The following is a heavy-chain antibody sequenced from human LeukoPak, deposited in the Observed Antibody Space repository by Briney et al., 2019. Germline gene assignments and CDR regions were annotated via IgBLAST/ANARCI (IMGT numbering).Heavy chain of an antibody. V-gene: IGHV3-7*01. J-gene: IGHJ5*02. CDR1: GFTFSSYW. CDR2: IKQDGSEK. D-gene: IGHD4-17*01. Sequence: GGSLRLSCAASGFTFSSYWMSWVRQAPGKGLEWVANIKQDGSEKYYVDSVKGRFTISRDNAKNSLYLQMNSLRAEDTAVYYCARDERARLRQLGTVNWFDPWGQGTLVTVPS. CDR3: ARDERARLRQLGTVNWFDP.